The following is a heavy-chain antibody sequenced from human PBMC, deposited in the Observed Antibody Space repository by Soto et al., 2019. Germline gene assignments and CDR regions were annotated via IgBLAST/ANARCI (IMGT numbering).Heavy chain of an antibody. CDR3: ARDRELGRSSPYFDF. CDR1: GFTFSSFG. D-gene: IGHD6-6*01. J-gene: IGHJ4*02. Sequence: GGSLRLSCAASGFTFSSFGIHWVRQAPGKGLEWVTVIWNEGNNRKYADSVRGRFTVSSDNSKNTVYLQLDSLRVEDTAIYYCARDRELGRSSPYFDFWGQGVLVTVSS. CDR2: IWNEGNNR. V-gene: IGHV3-33*01.